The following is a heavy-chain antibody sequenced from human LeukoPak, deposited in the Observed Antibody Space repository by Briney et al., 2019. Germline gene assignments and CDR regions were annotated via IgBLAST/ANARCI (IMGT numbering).Heavy chain of an antibody. CDR1: GYTFTDYY. Sequence: ASVKVSCKASGYTFTDYYMHWVRQAPGQGLDWMGWINPYNGGTTYAQKFQDRDTMTRDTSISTAYMELSRLRSDDTAVYYCARDRERYCSGGSCYRDGYWGQGTLVTVSS. CDR2: INPYNGGT. CDR3: ARDRERYCSGGSCYRDGY. D-gene: IGHD2-15*01. J-gene: IGHJ4*02. V-gene: IGHV1-2*02.